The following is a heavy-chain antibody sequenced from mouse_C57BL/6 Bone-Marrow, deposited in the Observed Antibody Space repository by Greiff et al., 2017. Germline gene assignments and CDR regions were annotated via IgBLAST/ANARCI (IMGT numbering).Heavy chain of an antibody. CDR3: ARGGFPYYFDY. V-gene: IGHV1-69*01. Sequence: VQLQQPGAELVMPGASVKLSCKASGYTFTSYWMHWVKQRPGQGLEWIGEIDPSDSYTNYNQKFKGKSTLTVDKSSSPACMQLSSLTSEDSAVYYCARGGFPYYFDYWGQGTTLTVSS. J-gene: IGHJ2*01. CDR1: GYTFTSYW. CDR2: IDPSDSYT.